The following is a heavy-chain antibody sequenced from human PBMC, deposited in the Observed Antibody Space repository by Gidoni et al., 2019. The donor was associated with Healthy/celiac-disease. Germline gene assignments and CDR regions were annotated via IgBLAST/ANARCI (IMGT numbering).Heavy chain of an antibody. CDR2: IYYSGST. V-gene: IGHV4-39*01. CDR1: GGSLSSSSYY. D-gene: IGHD6-6*01. CDR3: ARTPSEEQLVPNWYFDL. J-gene: IGHJ2*01. Sequence: QLQLQESGPGLVKPSETLSLTCTVSGGSLSSSSYYWGWIRQPPGKGLEWIGSIYYSGSTDYNPSLKSRVTISVDTSKNQFSLKLSAVTAADTAVYDCARTPSEEQLVPNWYFDLWGRGTLVTVSS.